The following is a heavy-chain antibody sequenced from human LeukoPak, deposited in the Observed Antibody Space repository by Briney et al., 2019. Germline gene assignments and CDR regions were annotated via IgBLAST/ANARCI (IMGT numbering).Heavy chain of an antibody. CDR3: ARDSYSGSYF. Sequence: PSETLSLTCAVSGGSISSGGYSWSWIRQPPGKGLEWIGYIYHSGSTYYNPSLKSRVTISVDTSKNQFSLKLSSVTAADTAVYYCARDSYSGSYFWGQGTLVTVSS. J-gene: IGHJ4*02. D-gene: IGHD1-26*01. CDR1: GGSISSGGYS. V-gene: IGHV4-30-2*01. CDR2: IYHSGST.